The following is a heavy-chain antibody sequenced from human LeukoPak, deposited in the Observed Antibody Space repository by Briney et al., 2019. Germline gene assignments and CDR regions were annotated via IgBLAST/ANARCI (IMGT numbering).Heavy chain of an antibody. CDR3: ARAPTAFGELPFGWFDP. J-gene: IGHJ5*02. V-gene: IGHV4-31*03. Sequence: PSQTLSLTCTVSGGSISSGGYYWSWIRQHPGKSLEWIGYIYYSGSTYYNPSLKSRVTISVDTSKNQFSLKLSSVTAADTAVYYCARAPTAFGELPFGWFDPWGQGTLVTVSS. CDR2: IYYSGST. CDR1: GGSISSGGYY. D-gene: IGHD3-10*01.